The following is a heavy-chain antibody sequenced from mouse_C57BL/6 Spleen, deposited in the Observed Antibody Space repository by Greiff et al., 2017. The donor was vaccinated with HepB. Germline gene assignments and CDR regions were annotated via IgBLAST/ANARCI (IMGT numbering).Heavy chain of an antibody. V-gene: IGHV5-17*01. D-gene: IGHD1-1*01. Sequence: EVKLVESGGGLVKPGGSLKLSCAASGFTFSDYGMHWVRQAPEKGLEWVAYISSGSSTIYYADTVKGRFTISRDNAKNTLFLQMTSLRSEDTAMYYCARRIYYYGSSYDYFDYWGQGTTLTVSS. CDR2: ISSGSSTI. CDR1: GFTFSDYG. CDR3: ARRIYYYGSSYDYFDY. J-gene: IGHJ2*01.